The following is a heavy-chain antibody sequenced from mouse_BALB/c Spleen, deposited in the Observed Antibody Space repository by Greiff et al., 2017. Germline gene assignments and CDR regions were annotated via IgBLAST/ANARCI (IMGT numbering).Heavy chain of an antibody. J-gene: IGHJ4*01. V-gene: IGHV2-9*02. D-gene: IGHD1-1*01. CDR1: GFSLTSYG. CDR3: ARDPDYGNYAMDD. CDR2: IWAGGST. Sequence: QVQLKQSGPGLVAPSQSLSITCTVSGFSLTSYGVHWVRQPPGKGLEWLGVIWAGGSTNYNSALMSRLSISKDNSKSQVFLKMNSLQTDDTAMYYCARDPDYGNYAMDDWGQGTSVTVSS.